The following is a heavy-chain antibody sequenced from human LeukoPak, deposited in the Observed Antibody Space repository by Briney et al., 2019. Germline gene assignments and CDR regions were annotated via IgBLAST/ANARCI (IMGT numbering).Heavy chain of an antibody. V-gene: IGHV1-18*01. CDR3: ARHPACSGGSCYGGRRAHFDY. J-gene: IGHJ4*02. CDR1: GYTFTSYS. D-gene: IGHD2-15*01. CDR2: ISAYNGNT. Sequence: ASVKVSCKASGYTFTSYSIRWVRQAPGQGLEWMGWISAYNGNTNYAQKLQGRVTMTTDTSTSTAYMELRSLRSDDTAVYYCARHPACSGGSCYGGRRAHFDYWGQGTLVTVSS.